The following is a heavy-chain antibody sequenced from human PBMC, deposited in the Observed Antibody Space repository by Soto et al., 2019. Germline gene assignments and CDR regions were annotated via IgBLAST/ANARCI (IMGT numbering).Heavy chain of an antibody. CDR1: GYSFTSYW. D-gene: IGHD1-1*01. V-gene: IGHV5-10-1*01. Sequence: PGESLKISCKGSGYSFTSYWITWVRQMPGKGLEWMGRIDPSDSYTHYSPSFQGHVTISVDKSISTAYLQWSSLKASDIAMYYCTRHPIAAGIYGLDVWGQGTTVTVSS. J-gene: IGHJ6*02. CDR3: TRHPIAAGIYGLDV. CDR2: IDPSDSYT.